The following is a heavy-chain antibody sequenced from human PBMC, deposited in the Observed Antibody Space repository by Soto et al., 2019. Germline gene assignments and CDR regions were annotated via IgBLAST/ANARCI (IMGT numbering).Heavy chain of an antibody. CDR2: MNPNSGNT. D-gene: IGHD2-2*01. CDR3: ARGPLSVVPAAPVDAFDI. Sequence: GASVKVSCTASGYRFTSYDINLVRQATGQGLEWMGWMNPNSGNTGYAQKFQGRVTMTRNTSISTAYMELSSLRSEDTAVYYCARGPLSVVPAAPVDAFDIWGQGTMVTVSS. CDR1: GYRFTSYD. V-gene: IGHV1-8*02. J-gene: IGHJ3*02.